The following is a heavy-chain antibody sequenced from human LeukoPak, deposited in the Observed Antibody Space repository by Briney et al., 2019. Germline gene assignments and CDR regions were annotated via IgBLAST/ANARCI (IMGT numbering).Heavy chain of an antibody. Sequence: PGRSLRLSCAASGFTFRNYGMHWVRQAPGKGLEWVAVIWYDGSNKYYADSVKGRFTISRDNSKNTLYLQMNSLRAEDTAVYYCTRDLSVTGSHNWFDPWGQGTLVTVSS. D-gene: IGHD1-20*01. CDR3: TRDLSVTGSHNWFDP. CDR1: GFTFRNYG. J-gene: IGHJ5*02. V-gene: IGHV3-33*08. CDR2: IWYDGSNK.